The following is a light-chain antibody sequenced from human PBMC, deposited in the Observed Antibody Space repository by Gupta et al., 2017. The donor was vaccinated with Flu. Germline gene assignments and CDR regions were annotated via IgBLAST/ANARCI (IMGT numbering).Light chain of an antibody. CDR2: DVT. CDR3: SSFTSSTTWV. V-gene: IGLV2-14*04. J-gene: IGLJ3*02. Sequence: SITISCTGTSSDVGGYNYVSWCQQHPGKAPKLIIYDVTNRPSGVSNRFSGSKSGNTASLTISGLQAEDEADYYCSSFTSSTTWVFGGGIKLTVL. CDR1: SSDVGGYNY.